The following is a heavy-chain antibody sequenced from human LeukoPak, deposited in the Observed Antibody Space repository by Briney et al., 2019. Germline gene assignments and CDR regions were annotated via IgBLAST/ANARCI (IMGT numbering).Heavy chain of an antibody. V-gene: IGHV4-34*01. CDR2: INHSGST. Sequence: PSETLSLTCAVYGESFSNYYWSWIRQPPGKGLEWIGEINHSGSTNYNPSLKSRVTISVDTSKNQFSMKLSSVTAADTAVYYCARAPNCSSTSCYTGRYYYYGMDVWGQGTTVTVSS. J-gene: IGHJ6*02. CDR1: GESFSNYY. CDR3: ARAPNCSSTSCYTGRYYYYGMDV. D-gene: IGHD2-2*02.